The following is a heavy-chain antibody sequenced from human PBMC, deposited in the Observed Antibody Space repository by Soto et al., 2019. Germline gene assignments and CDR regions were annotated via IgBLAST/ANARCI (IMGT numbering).Heavy chain of an antibody. CDR2: IIPIFGTA. CDR3: AREIPYSSSSHG. V-gene: IGHV1-69*13. J-gene: IGHJ4*02. D-gene: IGHD6-6*01. Sequence: SVKVSCKASGGTFSGYAISWVRQAPGQGLEWMGGIIPIFGTANYAQKFQGRVTITADESTSTAYMELSSLRSEDTAVYYCAREIPYSSSSHGWGQGTLVTVSS. CDR1: GGTFSGYA.